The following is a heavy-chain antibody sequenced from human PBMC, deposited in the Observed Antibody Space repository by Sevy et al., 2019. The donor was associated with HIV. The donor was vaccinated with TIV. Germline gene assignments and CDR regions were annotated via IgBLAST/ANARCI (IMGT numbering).Heavy chain of an antibody. J-gene: IGHJ4*02. D-gene: IGHD3-3*01. CDR1: GFTFSNYA. CDR3: VQAGNYDFWSGTHDY. CDR2: ISSNGGST. Sequence: GGSLRLSCSASGFTFSNYAMHWVRQSPGKGLQYVSAISSNGGSTYYPASVKDRFTISRDNSKNALYLQMSSLRPEDTALYYCVQAGNYDFWSGTHDYWGQGTLVTVSS. V-gene: IGHV3-64D*06.